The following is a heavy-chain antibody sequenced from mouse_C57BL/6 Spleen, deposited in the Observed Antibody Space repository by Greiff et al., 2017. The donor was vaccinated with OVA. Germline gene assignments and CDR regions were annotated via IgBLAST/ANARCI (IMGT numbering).Heavy chain of an antibody. Sequence: DVKLVESGGGLVKPGGSLKLSCAASGFTFSDYGMHWVRQAPEKGLEWVAYISSGSSTIYYADTVKGRFTISRDNAKNTLFLQMTSLRSEDTAMYYCARNGNLFMDYWGQGTSVTVSS. CDR2: ISSGSSTI. CDR3: ARNGNLFMDY. CDR1: GFTFSDYG. J-gene: IGHJ4*01. D-gene: IGHD2-1*01. V-gene: IGHV5-17*01.